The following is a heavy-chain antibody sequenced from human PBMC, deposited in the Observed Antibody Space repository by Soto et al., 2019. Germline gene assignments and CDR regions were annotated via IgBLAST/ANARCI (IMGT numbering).Heavy chain of an antibody. CDR2: TYHTGST. V-gene: IGHV4-4*02. CDR1: GASISTSNW. CDR3: ARGPRSGSYSVDGFDV. Sequence: SETLSLTCVVSGASISTSNWWSWVRQSPGKGLEWIGETYHTGSTSYSPSLKSRVSMSIDKSKNQFSLRLTAVTAADTAIYYCARGPRSGSYSVDGFDVWGQGTVVTVSS. D-gene: IGHD1-26*01. J-gene: IGHJ3*01.